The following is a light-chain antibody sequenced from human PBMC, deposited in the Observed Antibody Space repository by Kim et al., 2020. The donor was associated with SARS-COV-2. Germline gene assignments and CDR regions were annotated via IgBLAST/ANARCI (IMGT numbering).Light chain of an antibody. CDR2: GAS. CDR1: QSVSSN. Sequence: PGERATLSCRASQSVSSNLAWYQQKPGQAPRLLIYGASTRATGIPARFSGSGSGTDFTLTISSLQSEDFAVYYCQQYNNWPPKVTFGPGTKVDIK. J-gene: IGKJ3*01. V-gene: IGKV3-15*01. CDR3: QQYNNWPPKVT.